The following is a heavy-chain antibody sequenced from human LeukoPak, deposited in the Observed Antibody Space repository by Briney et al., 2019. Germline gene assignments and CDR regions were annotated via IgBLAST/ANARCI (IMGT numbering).Heavy chain of an antibody. J-gene: IGHJ4*02. D-gene: IGHD5-18*01. CDR2: IDPENSYI. Sequence: GESLRISCKGSGYSFTSYWITWVRQTPGKGLEWMGRIDPENSYINYSPSFQGHVTISAAKSISTASLQWRSLKPADTAMSYCARRGDRGYSYGIDYWGQGTLVTVSS. V-gene: IGHV5-10-1*01. CDR3: ARRGDRGYSYGIDY. CDR1: GYSFTSYW.